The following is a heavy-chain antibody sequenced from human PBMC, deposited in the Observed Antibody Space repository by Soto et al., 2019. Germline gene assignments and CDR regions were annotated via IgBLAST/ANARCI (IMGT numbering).Heavy chain of an antibody. CDR1: GYTFTSYD. J-gene: IGHJ6*02. Sequence: VKVSCKASGYTFTSYDINWVRQATGQGLEWMGWMNPNSGNTGYAQKFQGRVTMTRNTSISTAYMELSSLRSEDTAVYYCARDPPYYYDSSGVTGMDVWGQGTTVTVSS. D-gene: IGHD3-22*01. CDR3: ARDPPYYYDSSGVTGMDV. V-gene: IGHV1-8*01. CDR2: MNPNSGNT.